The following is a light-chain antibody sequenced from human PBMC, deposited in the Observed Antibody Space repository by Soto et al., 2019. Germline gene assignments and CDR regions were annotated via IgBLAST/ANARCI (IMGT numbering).Light chain of an antibody. CDR3: QSYDSSPSGYV. Sequence: QSVLTQPPSVSGAPGQRVTISCTGSSSNIGAGYDVHWYQQLPGTAPKLLIYGNSNRPSGVPDRFSGSKSGTSASLAITGLQAEDEADYYCQSYDSSPSGYVFGTGTRSPS. J-gene: IGLJ1*01. CDR1: SSNIGAGYD. V-gene: IGLV1-40*01. CDR2: GNS.